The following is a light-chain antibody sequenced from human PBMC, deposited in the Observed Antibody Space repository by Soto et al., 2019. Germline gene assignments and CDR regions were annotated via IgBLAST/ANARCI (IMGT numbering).Light chain of an antibody. V-gene: IGKV1-5*01. CDR1: QNINAW. CDR2: DAS. J-gene: IGKJ1*01. CDR3: QHFRLYFPCT. Sequence: MTHSAATLSASVGDIVTITCRASQNINAWLAWYQQKPGKAPKLLISDASSLESGVPSRFSGSGSGTEFTLTISGLQPDDFATYYCQHFRLYFPCTFGQGTKVDI.